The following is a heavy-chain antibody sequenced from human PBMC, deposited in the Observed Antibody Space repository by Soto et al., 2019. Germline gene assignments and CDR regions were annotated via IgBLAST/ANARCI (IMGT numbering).Heavy chain of an antibody. CDR1: GGTFSSYA. CDR3: AREVAGGYSYGYYYYYYGMDV. CDR2: IIPIFGTA. J-gene: IGHJ6*02. Sequence: ASVKVSCKASGGTFSSYAISWVRQAPGQGLEWMGGIIPIFGTANYAQKFQGRVTITADESTSTAYMELSSLRSEDTAVYYCAREVAGGYSYGYYYYYYGMDVWGQGTTVTVSS. V-gene: IGHV1-69*13. D-gene: IGHD5-18*01.